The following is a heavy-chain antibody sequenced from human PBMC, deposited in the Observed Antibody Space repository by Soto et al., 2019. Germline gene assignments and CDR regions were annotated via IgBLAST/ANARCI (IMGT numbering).Heavy chain of an antibody. CDR1: EFTFSVYS. V-gene: IGHV3-21*02. Sequence: DVQLEESGGGLVKPGGSLRLSCVASEFTFSVYSMNWVRQAPGKGLEGVSSLSSGSSYIYYADSVKGRFTISRDNDKSSLFLHMNILRADDTAVYYCTRDRVKIRGGYYHYYGMDVWGQGTTVTVSS. J-gene: IGHJ6*01. CDR3: TRDRVKIRGGYYHYYGMDV. D-gene: IGHD3-10*01. CDR2: LSSGSSYI.